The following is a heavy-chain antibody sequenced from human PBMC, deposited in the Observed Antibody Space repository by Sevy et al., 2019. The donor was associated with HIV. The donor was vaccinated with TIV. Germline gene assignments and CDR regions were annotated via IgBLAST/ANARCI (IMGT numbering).Heavy chain of an antibody. CDR1: GFTFSSYA. V-gene: IGHV3-23*01. D-gene: IGHD3-3*01. J-gene: IGHJ4*02. CDR3: AKVSNFGVVIKAYYFDY. Sequence: GGSLRLSCAASGFTFSSYAMSWVRQAPGKGLEWVSAISGSGGSTYYADSVKGRFTISRDNSKNTLDLQMNSLRAEDTGVYYCAKVSNFGVVIKAYYFDYWGQGTLVTVSS. CDR2: ISGSGGST.